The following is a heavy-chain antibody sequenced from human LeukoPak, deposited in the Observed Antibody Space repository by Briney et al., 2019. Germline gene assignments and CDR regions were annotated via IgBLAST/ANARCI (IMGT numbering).Heavy chain of an antibody. CDR2: ISSSSSSI. CDR1: GSTFSSYS. V-gene: IGHV3-48*04. Sequence: PGGSLRLSCAASGSTFSSYSMNWVRQTPGKGLEWVSYISSSSSSIYYADSVRGRFTISRDNAKNSLYLQMNSLRAEDTAVYYCARDSGGAMDVWGKGTTVTISS. CDR3: ARDSGGAMDV. D-gene: IGHD3-10*01. J-gene: IGHJ6*03.